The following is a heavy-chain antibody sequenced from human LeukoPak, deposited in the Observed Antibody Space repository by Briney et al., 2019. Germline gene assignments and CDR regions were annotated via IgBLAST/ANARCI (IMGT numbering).Heavy chain of an antibody. CDR1: GFTFSSYA. J-gene: IGHJ5*02. CDR2: ISGSGGST. CDR3: ARDRTEGIAGSVWFDP. V-gene: IGHV3-23*01. Sequence: PGGSLRLSCAASGFTFSSYAMSWVRQAPGKGLEWVSAISGSGGSTYYADSVKGRFTISRDNAKNSLYLQMNSLRAEDTAVYYCARDRTEGIAGSVWFDPWGQGTLVTVSS. D-gene: IGHD6-13*01.